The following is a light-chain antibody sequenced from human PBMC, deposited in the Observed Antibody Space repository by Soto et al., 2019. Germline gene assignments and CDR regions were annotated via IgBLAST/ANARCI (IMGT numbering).Light chain of an antibody. J-gene: IGLJ1*01. CDR1: SSNIGSNY. CDR3: AAWDDSLSGLYV. Sequence: QSVLTQPPSASGTPGQRVTISCSGSSSNIGSNYVYWYQQLPGTAPKLLIYRNNQRPSGVPDRFSGSESGTSASLAMSGLRSEDEADYYCAAWDDSLSGLYVFGTGTQLTVL. V-gene: IGLV1-47*01. CDR2: RNN.